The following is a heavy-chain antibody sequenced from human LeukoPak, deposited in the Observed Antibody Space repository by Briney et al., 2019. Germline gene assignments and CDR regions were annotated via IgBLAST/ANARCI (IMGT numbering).Heavy chain of an antibody. CDR3: ASKRKGYNWFDP. CDR1: GGSVSDYY. CDR2: IYHTGST. J-gene: IGHJ5*02. Sequence: SETLSLTCTVSGGSVSDYYWSWIRQSPGKGLEWIGYIYHTGSTSYSPSLKSRVTISVDTSKNQFSLKLSSVTAADTAAYYCASKRKGYNWFDPWGQGTLVTVSS. V-gene: IGHV4-59*08.